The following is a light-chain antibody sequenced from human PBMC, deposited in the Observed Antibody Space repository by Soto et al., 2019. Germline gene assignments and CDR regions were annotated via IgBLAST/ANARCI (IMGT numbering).Light chain of an antibody. V-gene: IGKV3-20*01. CDR2: GAS. CDR1: QSVSSY. J-gene: IGKJ4*01. Sequence: EIVLTQSPGTLSLSPGEGATLSCRASQSVSSYLAWYQQKVGQAPRLLIYGASSRATGTPARFSGGGSGTDFTLTINRLEAEDFAGYFCQQYGSSPLTFGGGTKVEIK. CDR3: QQYGSSPLT.